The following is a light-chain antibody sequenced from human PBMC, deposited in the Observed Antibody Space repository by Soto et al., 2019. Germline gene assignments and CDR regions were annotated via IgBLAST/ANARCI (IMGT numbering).Light chain of an antibody. V-gene: IGLV2-11*01. Sequence: QSALTQPRSVSGSPGQSVTISCTGTSSDVGGYNYVSWYQQHPGKAPKLMIYDVSKRPSGVPDRFSGSKSGNTASLTISGLQAEDEADYYCCSYAGSPPNVFGTEINVTVL. CDR3: CSYAGSPPNV. CDR1: SSDVGGYNY. J-gene: IGLJ1*01. CDR2: DVS.